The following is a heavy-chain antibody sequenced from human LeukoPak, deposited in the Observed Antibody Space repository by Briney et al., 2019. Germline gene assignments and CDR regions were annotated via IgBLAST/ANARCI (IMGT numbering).Heavy chain of an antibody. V-gene: IGHV1-8*03. CDR3: ARGLAGYCSGGSCYEWFDP. Sequence: ASVKVSCKASGYTFTSYDINWVRQATGQGLEWMGWMNPNSGSTGYAQKFQGRVTITRNTSISTAYMELSSLRSEDTAVYYCARGLAGYCSGGSCYEWFDPWGQGTLVTVSS. CDR2: MNPNSGST. D-gene: IGHD2-15*01. CDR1: GYTFTSYD. J-gene: IGHJ5*02.